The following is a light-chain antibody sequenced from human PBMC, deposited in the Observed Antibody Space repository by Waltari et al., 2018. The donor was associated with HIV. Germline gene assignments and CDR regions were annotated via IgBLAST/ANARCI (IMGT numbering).Light chain of an antibody. J-gene: IGLJ2*01. CDR3: SSYAPTNKFYVL. CDR1: SSDIGGYNY. CDR2: EVT. V-gene: IGLV2-8*01. Sequence: QSALTQPPSASGSPGQSVTTSCPGPSSDIGGYNYASWYQQPPGKAPKLIMTEVTKRPSGVPDRFSGSKSGNTASLTVSGLQAEDEAHYYCSSYAPTNKFYVLFGGGTTLTVL.